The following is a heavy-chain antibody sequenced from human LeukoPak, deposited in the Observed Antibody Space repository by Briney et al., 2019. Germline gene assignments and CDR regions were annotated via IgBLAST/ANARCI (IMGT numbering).Heavy chain of an antibody. D-gene: IGHD6-13*01. V-gene: IGHV3-30*03. Sequence: GSLKLSCAASGFTFSSYGLHWVRQAPGQGLGWVAVISYDGSNKYYADSVKGRFTISRDNSKNTLYLQMNSLRAEDTAVYYCARGSSSWLEKFNYWGQGTLVTVSS. CDR3: ARGSSSWLEKFNY. J-gene: IGHJ4*02. CDR2: ISYDGSNK. CDR1: GFTFSSYG.